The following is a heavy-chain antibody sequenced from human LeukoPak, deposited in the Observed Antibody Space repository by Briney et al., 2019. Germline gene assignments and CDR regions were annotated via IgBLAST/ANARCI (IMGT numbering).Heavy chain of an antibody. J-gene: IGHJ3*02. CDR3: ARLLRGGTSGYAFDI. CDR1: GFTFSSYT. D-gene: IGHD1-7*01. Sequence: PGGSLRLSCAASGFTFSSYTMTWVRQAPGKGLEWVSGISGSGDSTYYADSVKGRFTISRDNSKNTLHLQMNSLRAEDTAVYYCARLLRGGTSGYAFDIWGQGTGVTVSS. CDR2: ISGSGDST. V-gene: IGHV3-23*01.